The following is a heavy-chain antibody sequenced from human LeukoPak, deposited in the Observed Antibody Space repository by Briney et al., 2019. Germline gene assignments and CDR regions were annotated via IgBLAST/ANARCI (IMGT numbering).Heavy chain of an antibody. Sequence: PGGSLRLSCAASGFTFSSYSMSWVRQAPGKGLEWVSYIRNSSSYIYYVDSVKGRFTISRDNAKNSLYLQMNSLRAEDTAVYYCARDGGYTTLFDYWGQGTLVTVSS. CDR3: ARDGGYTTLFDY. V-gene: IGHV3-21*01. CDR2: IRNSSSYI. D-gene: IGHD6-13*01. CDR1: GFTFSSYS. J-gene: IGHJ4*02.